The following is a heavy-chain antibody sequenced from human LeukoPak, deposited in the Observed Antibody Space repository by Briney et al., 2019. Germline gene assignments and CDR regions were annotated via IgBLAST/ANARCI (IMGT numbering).Heavy chain of an antibody. D-gene: IGHD3-10*01. J-gene: IGHJ3*02. Sequence: GGSLRLSCAASGFTFSSYGMSWVRQAPGKGLEWVANIKQDGSEKYYVDSVKGRFTISRDNAKNSLYLQMNSLRAEDTAVYYCARDYLGAFDIWGQGTMVTVSS. CDR3: ARDYLGAFDI. CDR1: GFTFSSYG. CDR2: IKQDGSEK. V-gene: IGHV3-7*01.